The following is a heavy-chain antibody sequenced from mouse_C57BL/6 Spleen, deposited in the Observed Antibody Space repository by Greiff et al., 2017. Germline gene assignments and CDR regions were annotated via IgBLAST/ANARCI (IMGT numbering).Heavy chain of an antibody. CDR3: ARDAAYYSKGGAMDY. CDR1: GFTFSDFY. CDR2: SRNKANDYTT. J-gene: IGHJ4*01. D-gene: IGHD2-5*01. Sequence: EVQGVESGGGLVQSGRSLRLSCATSGFTFSDFYMEWVRQAPGKGLEWIAASRNKANDYTTEYSASVKGRFIVSRDTSQSILYLQMNALRAEDTAIYYCARDAAYYSKGGAMDYWGQGTSVTVSS. V-gene: IGHV7-1*01.